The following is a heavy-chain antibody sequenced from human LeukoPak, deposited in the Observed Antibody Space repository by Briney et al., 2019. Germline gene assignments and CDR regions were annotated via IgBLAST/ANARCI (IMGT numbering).Heavy chain of an antibody. CDR1: GGSFSGYY. V-gene: IGHV4-34*01. Sequence: PSETLSLTCAVYGGSFSGYYWSWIRQPPGKGLEWIGEINHSGSNNYNPSLKSRVTISVDTSKNQFSLKLSSVTAADTAVYYCARGPIQLWPIDYWGQGTLVTVSS. CDR3: ARGPIQLWPIDY. J-gene: IGHJ4*02. D-gene: IGHD5-18*01. CDR2: INHSGSN.